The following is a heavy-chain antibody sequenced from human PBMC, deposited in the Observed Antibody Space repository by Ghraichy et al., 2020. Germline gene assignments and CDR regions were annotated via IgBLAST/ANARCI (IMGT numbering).Heavy chain of an antibody. CDR3: ARGSDLFDATPPGPDY. V-gene: IGHV3-48*02. J-gene: IGHJ4*02. Sequence: GGSLRLSCAASGFTFSYYSMHWVRQAPGKGLECVSYISSSGSTIYYTDSVEGRFTISRDNAKNSLSLQMNSLRDEDTALYYCARGSDLFDATPPGPDYWCQGTLVTVSS. CDR2: ISSSGSTI. CDR1: GFTFSYYS. D-gene: IGHD2-15*01.